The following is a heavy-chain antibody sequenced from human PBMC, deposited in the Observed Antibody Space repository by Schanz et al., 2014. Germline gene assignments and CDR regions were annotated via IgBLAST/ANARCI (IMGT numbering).Heavy chain of an antibody. J-gene: IGHJ5*02. CDR2: ISSSSSTI. CDR3: ARGRARQLVHWFDP. Sequence: EVQLEESGGGLVQPGGSLRVSCAATGFTFSDYAMNWVRQAPGKGLEWVSYISSSSSTIYYADSVKGRFTISRDNAKNSLYLEMNSLRAEDTAVYYCARGRARQLVHWFDPWGQGTLVTVSS. V-gene: IGHV3-48*01. CDR1: GFTFSDYA. D-gene: IGHD6-13*01.